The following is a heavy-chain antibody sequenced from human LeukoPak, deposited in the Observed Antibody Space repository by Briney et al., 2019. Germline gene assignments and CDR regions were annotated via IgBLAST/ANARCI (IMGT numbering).Heavy chain of an antibody. CDR1: GGSIRSTTYY. D-gene: IGHD3-16*02. Sequence: SETLSLTCTVSGGSIRSTTYYWGWIRQPPGKGLEWIGSIYYSGNTYHSPSLMGRVTISVDTSNNQFSLILSSVTAADTAVYYCASVIKEAFDYWGQGTLVTVSS. CDR3: ASVIKEAFDY. V-gene: IGHV4-39*01. J-gene: IGHJ4*02. CDR2: IYYSGNT.